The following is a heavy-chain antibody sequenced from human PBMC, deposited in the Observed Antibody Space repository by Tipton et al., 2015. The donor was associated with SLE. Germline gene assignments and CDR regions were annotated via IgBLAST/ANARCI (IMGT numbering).Heavy chain of an antibody. CDR3: ARDTAHYGSGDGAFDI. D-gene: IGHD3-10*01. CDR1: GGSMDTSNYY. CDR2: IYYSGST. J-gene: IGHJ3*02. V-gene: IGHV4-31*03. Sequence: TLSLTCTVSGGSMDTSNYYWSWIRQPAGKGLEWIGHIYYSGSTYYNPSLKSRVTISVDTSKNQFSLKLSSVTAADTAVYYCARDTAHYGSGDGAFDIWGQGTMVTVSS.